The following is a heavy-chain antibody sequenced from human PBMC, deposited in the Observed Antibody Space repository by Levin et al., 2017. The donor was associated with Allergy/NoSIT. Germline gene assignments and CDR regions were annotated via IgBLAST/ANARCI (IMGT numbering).Heavy chain of an antibody. CDR1: GITFSNAW. J-gene: IGHJ4*02. D-gene: IGHD6-13*01. CDR3: TTYSSSWYYFDY. CDR2: IKSKADGGTT. Sequence: GGSLRLSCAASGITFSNAWMSWARQAPGKGLEWVGRIKSKADGGTTEYAAPVKGRFTISRADSKNTLHLQMNSRKTEDTAVYFCTTYSSSWYYFDYWGQGTLVTVSS. V-gene: IGHV3-15*01.